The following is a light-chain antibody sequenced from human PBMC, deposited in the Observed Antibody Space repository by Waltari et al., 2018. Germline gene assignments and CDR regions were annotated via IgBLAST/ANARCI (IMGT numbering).Light chain of an antibody. V-gene: IGKV1-39*01. CDR2: AAS. CDR3: QQSYSTRWT. CDR1: QSIASS. J-gene: IGKJ1*01. Sequence: DIQMTQSPSSRSASVGDRVTITCRASQSIASSLNWYQKKPGKAPKLLIYAASSLQSGVPSRFSGSGSGTSFTLTINSLQPEDFATYYCQQSYSTRWTFGQGTKVDIK.